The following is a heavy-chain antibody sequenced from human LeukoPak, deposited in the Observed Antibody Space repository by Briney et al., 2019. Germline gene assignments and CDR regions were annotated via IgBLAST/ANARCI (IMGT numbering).Heavy chain of an antibody. D-gene: IGHD3-10*01. CDR3: ARDYYGHYYMDV. J-gene: IGHJ6*03. CDR1: GGSISTYY. Sequence: PSETLSLTCTVSGGSISTYYWSWIRQPPGKGLEWIGYIYYSGSSNYNPSLKSRVTISVDTSKNQFSLKLNSVTAADTAVYYCARDYYGHYYMDVWGKGTTVTISS. CDR2: IYYSGSS. V-gene: IGHV4-59*01.